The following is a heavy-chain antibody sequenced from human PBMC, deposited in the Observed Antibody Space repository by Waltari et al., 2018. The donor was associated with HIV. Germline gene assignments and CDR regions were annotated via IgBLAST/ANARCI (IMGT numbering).Heavy chain of an antibody. CDR1: GSTFSRST. V-gene: IGHV3-21*02. Sequence: VRLMESGGGLVEPGGSLTISCAASGSTFSRSTMNWIRHIPGKGLEWLASISRDNRESYYIDSIKGRFTISRDNAANSVFLHMDRLRVDDTAQYFCVRDDPGYEPIDYWGRGTRVTVSS. J-gene: IGHJ4*02. CDR3: VRDDPGYEPIDY. CDR2: ISRDNRES. D-gene: IGHD2-2*01.